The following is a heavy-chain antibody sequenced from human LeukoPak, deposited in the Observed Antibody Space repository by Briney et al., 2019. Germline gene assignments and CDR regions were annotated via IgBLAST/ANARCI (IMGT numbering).Heavy chain of an antibody. D-gene: IGHD2/OR15-2a*01. CDR2: MNPKSGNT. CDR3: ARFLKNPVNRRGPANYYMDV. CDR1: GYTFITYD. J-gene: IGHJ6*03. Sequence: ASVKVSCKAAGYTFITYDISWVRQATGQGLEWMGWMNPKSGNTLYAQKFQGRVTMTRNTSISTAYMELSSVRSEDTAVYYCARFLKNPVNRRGPANYYMDVWGKGTTVTISS. V-gene: IGHV1-8*01.